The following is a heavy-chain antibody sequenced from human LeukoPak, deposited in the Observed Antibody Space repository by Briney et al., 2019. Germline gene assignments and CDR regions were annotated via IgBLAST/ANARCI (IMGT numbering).Heavy chain of an antibody. CDR2: INHSGST. CDR3: ARGFYGGNSCDY. CDR1: GGSFRGYY. Sequence: PSKTLSLTCAVYGGSFRGYYWSWIRQPPGKGLEWIGEINHSGSTNYNPSLKSRVTISVDTSKNQFSLKLSSVTAADTAVYYCARGFYGGNSCDYWGQGTLVTVSS. J-gene: IGHJ4*02. D-gene: IGHD4-23*01. V-gene: IGHV4-34*01.